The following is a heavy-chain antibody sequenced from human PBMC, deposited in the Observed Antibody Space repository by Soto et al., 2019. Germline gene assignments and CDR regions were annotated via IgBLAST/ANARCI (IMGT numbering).Heavy chain of an antibody. CDR1: GFTFDDYT. CDR3: AKEKGETYSFDY. CDR2: ISWNGGST. V-gene: IGHV3-43*01. Sequence: GGSLRLSCAASGFTFDDYTMHWVRQPPGKGLEWVSFISWNGGSTDYADSVKGRFTISRDNSKNSLFLQMNSLETEDTALYYCAKEKGETYSFDYWGQGTLVTVSS. J-gene: IGHJ4*02. D-gene: IGHD2-15*01.